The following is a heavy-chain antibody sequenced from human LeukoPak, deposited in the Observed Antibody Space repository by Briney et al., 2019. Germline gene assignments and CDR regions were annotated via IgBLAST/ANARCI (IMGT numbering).Heavy chain of an antibody. CDR2: INPNSGGT. J-gene: IGHJ6*03. D-gene: IGHD3-10*01. CDR3: AREGEYYYGSGYYYYYMDV. CDR1: GYTFTSYY. V-gene: IGHV1-2*02. Sequence: ASVKVSCKASGYTFTSYYMHWVRQAPGQGLEWMGWINPNSGGTNYAQKFQGRVTMTRDTSISTAYMELSRLRSDDTAVYYCAREGEYYYGSGYYYYYMDVWGKGTTVTISS.